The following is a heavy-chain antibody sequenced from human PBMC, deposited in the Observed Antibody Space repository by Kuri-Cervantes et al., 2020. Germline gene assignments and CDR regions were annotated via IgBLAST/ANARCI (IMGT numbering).Heavy chain of an antibody. D-gene: IGHD1-1*01. Sequence: GGSLRLSCAASEFTFSNYAMHWVRHAPGQGLEWASSTNWDGTRSAYADSVKGRFIISRDNNLQSLYLHMNSLRSEDTAFYYCIKDGEAGTTRGLFDSWGPGTLVTVSS. CDR3: IKDGEAGTTRGLFDS. V-gene: IGHV3-43D*04. CDR1: EFTFSNYA. CDR2: TNWDGTRS. J-gene: IGHJ4*02.